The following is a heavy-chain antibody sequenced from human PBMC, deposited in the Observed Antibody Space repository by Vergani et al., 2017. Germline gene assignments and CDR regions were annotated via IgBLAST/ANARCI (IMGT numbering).Heavy chain of an antibody. Sequence: QVQLQASGPGRVKPSQTLSLTCTMSGGSISAGYYFWSWIRQPAGKGLEWLGHISASGNASHSPSLKTRVSMSVDTSKNQFSLTVTSVTAADTAIYFCARRSGGYYSGGKVHPPRTAFDVWGHGTVVTGSS. V-gene: IGHV4-61*02. D-gene: IGHD2-15*01. CDR1: GGSISAGYYF. CDR2: ISASGNA. CDR3: ARRSGGYYSGGKVHPPRTAFDV. J-gene: IGHJ3*01.